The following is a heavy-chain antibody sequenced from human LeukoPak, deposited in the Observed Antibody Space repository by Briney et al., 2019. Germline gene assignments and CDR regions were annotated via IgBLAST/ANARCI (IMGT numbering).Heavy chain of an antibody. D-gene: IGHD6-13*01. V-gene: IGHV3-20*04. Sequence: GGSLRLSCAASGFTFDDYGMSWVRQAPGKGREWVSGINWNGGSTGYADSVKGRFTISRDNAKNSLYLQMNSLRAEDTALYYCARDGVAAPTRVYYYYYYMDVWGKGTTVTVSS. CDR3: ARDGVAAPTRVYYYYYYMDV. CDR1: GFTFDDYG. CDR2: INWNGGST. J-gene: IGHJ6*03.